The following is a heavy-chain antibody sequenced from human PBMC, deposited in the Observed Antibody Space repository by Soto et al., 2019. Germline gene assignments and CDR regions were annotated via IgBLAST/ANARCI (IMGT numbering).Heavy chain of an antibody. J-gene: IGHJ4*02. CDR1: GFTFSSYA. D-gene: IGHD6-25*01. CDR2: ISWNSGSI. CDR3: AKGADSSVPRYFDY. V-gene: IGHV3-9*01. Sequence: VQLVESGGGVVQPGRSLRLSCAASGFTFSSYAVHWVRQAPGKGLEWVSGISWNSGSIGYADSVKGRFTISRDNAKNSLYLQMNSLRAEDTALYYCAKGADSSVPRYFDYWGQGTLVTVSS.